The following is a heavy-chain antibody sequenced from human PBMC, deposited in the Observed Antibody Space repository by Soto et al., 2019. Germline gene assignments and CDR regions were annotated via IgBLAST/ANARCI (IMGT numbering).Heavy chain of an antibody. Sequence: GGSLRLSCVASGFIFGSYAMSWVRQAPGRGLEWVSAISGSGDSTYYADSVKGRFTISRDNSKNTLYLQMNSLRAEDTALYYCAKNPSVAVGYYDLWGKGTLVTVSS. J-gene: IGHJ5*02. V-gene: IGHV3-23*01. CDR2: ISGSGDST. CDR3: AKNPSVAVGYYDL. CDR1: GFIFGSYA. D-gene: IGHD6-19*01.